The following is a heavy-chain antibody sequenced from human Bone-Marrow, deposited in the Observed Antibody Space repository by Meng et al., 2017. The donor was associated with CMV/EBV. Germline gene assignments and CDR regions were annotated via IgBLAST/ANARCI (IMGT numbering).Heavy chain of an antibody. CDR1: GFTFSSYS. CDR3: AKARGNWNYEGGMDV. J-gene: IGHJ6*02. Sequence: GESLKISCAASGFTFSSYSMNWVRQAPGKGLEWVSSISSSSSYIYYPDSVKGRFTISRDNAKNSLYLQMNSLRAEDMAVYYCAKARGNWNYEGGMDVWGQGTTVTVSS. CDR2: ISSSSSYI. D-gene: IGHD1-7*01. V-gene: IGHV3-21*01.